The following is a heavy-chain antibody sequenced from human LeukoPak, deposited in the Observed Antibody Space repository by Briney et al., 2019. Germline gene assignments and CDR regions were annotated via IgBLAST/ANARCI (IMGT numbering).Heavy chain of an antibody. D-gene: IGHD3-9*01. J-gene: IGHJ3*02. Sequence: SVQVSCKASGGTFSSYAISWVRQAPGQGLEWMGGIIPIFGTANYAQKFQGRVTITADESTSTAYMELSSLRSEDTAVYYFAGEDTYYDILTGYLSPPHAFDIWGQGTMVTVSS. V-gene: IGHV1-69*13. CDR1: GGTFSSYA. CDR2: IIPIFGTA. CDR3: AGEDTYYDILTGYLSPPHAFDI.